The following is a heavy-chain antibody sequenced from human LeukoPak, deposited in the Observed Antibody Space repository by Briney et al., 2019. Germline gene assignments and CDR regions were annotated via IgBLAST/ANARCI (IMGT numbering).Heavy chain of an antibody. J-gene: IGHJ3*02. CDR1: GFTLSTCG. CDR2: ISYDGSNK. Sequence: PGGSLRLSCAASGFTLSTCGMHWVRQAPGKGLEWVAVISYDGSNKYYADSVKGRFTISRDNSKNTLYLQMTSLRAEDTAVYYCAKDRGEGSEAFDIWGQGTMVTVSS. CDR3: AKDRGEGSEAFDI. D-gene: IGHD3-10*01. V-gene: IGHV3-30*18.